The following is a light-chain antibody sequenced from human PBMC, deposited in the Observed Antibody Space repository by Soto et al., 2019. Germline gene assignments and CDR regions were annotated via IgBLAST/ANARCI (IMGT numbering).Light chain of an antibody. V-gene: IGLV2-8*01. CDR3: SSFAGSNNFPYV. CDR1: SSDVGAYDY. CDR2: EIN. Sequence: QSVLTQPPSVSAAPGQSVTISCTGTSSDVGAYDYVSWYQQHPGKAPKLMIYEINKRPSGVPDRFSGSKSGNTASLTVSGLQAEDEADYYCSSFAGSNNFPYVFGTGTKVTVL. J-gene: IGLJ1*01.